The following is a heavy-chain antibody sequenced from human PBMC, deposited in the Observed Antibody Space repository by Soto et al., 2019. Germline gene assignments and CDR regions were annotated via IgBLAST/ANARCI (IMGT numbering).Heavy chain of an antibody. Sequence: SETLSLTCAFYVVSFSGYYWSCIRQPPGKGLEWIGEINHSGSTNYNPSLKSRVTISVDTSKNQFSLKLSSVTAADTAVYYCARGLAAVAGNWWFEPWGQGTLVNVSS. J-gene: IGHJ5*02. V-gene: IGHV4-34*01. CDR3: ARGLAAVAGNWWFEP. CDR2: INHSGST. D-gene: IGHD6-19*01. CDR1: VVSFSGYY.